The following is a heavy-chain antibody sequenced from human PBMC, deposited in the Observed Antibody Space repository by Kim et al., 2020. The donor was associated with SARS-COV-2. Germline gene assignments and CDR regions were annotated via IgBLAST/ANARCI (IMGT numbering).Heavy chain of an antibody. V-gene: IGHV3-9*01. CDR3: AKDMGKGGNLLAPTFDY. D-gene: IGHD2-21*02. CDR1: GFTFDDYA. Sequence: GGSLRLSCAASGFTFDDYAMHWVRQAPGKGLEWVSGISWNSGSIGYADSVKGRFTISRDNAKNSLYLQMNSLRAEDTALYYCAKDMGKGGNLLAPTFDYWGQGTLVTVSS. CDR2: ISWNSGSI. J-gene: IGHJ4*02.